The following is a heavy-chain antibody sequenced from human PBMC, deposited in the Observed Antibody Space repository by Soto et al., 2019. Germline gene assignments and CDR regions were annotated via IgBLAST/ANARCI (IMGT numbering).Heavy chain of an antibody. CDR1: GFTFTSSA. J-gene: IGHJ6*02. Sequence: SVKVSCKASGFTFTSSAVQWVRQARGQRLEWIGWIVVGSGNTNYAQKFQERVTITRDMSTSTAYMELSSLRSEDTAVYYCAADSKNDFWSGYWTYGMDVWGQGTTVTVSS. V-gene: IGHV1-58*01. D-gene: IGHD3-3*01. CDR2: IVVGSGNT. CDR3: AADSKNDFWSGYWTYGMDV.